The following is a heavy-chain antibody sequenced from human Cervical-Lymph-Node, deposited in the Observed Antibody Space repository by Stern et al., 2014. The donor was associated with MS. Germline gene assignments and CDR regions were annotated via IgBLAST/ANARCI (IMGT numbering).Heavy chain of an antibody. V-gene: IGHV4-59*01. J-gene: IGHJ4*02. Sequence: QVQLVESGPGLVKPSETLSLTCTVSGGSISSYYWSWIRQPPGKGLEWIGYIYYSGSTNYNPSLKSRVTISVDTSKNQVSLKLSSVTAADTAVYYCARTSIAAAGIASYYFDYWGQGTLVTVSS. D-gene: IGHD6-13*01. CDR2: IYYSGST. CDR3: ARTSIAAAGIASYYFDY. CDR1: GGSISSYY.